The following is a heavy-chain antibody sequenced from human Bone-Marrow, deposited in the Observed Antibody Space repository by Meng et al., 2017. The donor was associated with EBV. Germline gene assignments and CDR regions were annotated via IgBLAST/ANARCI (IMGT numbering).Heavy chain of an antibody. V-gene: IGHV1-69*01. J-gene: IGHJ5*02. D-gene: IGHD2-15*01. CDR1: GDTFTSYT. CDR3: ARGDVVVEAATPPDR. CDR2: IIPLFGTT. Sequence: VHSVHQVKKVGSSVKVSCKASGDTFTSYTFTSVQQAPGQGLEWMEGIIPLFGTTDYAQNFQGRVTIPADEVTSTVYMELASLRSDDTAVYFCARGDVVVEAATPPDRWGQGTLVTVSS.